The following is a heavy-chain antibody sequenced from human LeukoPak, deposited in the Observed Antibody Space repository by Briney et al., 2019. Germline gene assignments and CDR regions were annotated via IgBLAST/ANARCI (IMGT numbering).Heavy chain of an antibody. CDR3: ARLYTYYDFWSGYYDGGPPYLDV. J-gene: IGHJ6*02. Sequence: AASVKVSCKASGYTFTSYDINWVRQATGQGLEWMGWMNPNSSNTGYAQKFQGRVTMTRNTSISTAYMELSSLRSEDTAVYYCARLYTYYDFWSGYYDGGPPYLDVWGQGTTVTVSS. CDR2: MNPNSSNT. D-gene: IGHD3-3*01. CDR1: GYTFTSYD. V-gene: IGHV1-8*01.